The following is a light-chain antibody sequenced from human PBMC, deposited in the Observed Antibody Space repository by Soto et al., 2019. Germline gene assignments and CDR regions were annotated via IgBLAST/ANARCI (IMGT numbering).Light chain of an antibody. J-gene: IGKJ4*01. CDR2: GAS. CDR3: QQYGSSPLT. Sequence: EIVLTQSPGTLSLSPGERATLSCRASQSVSSSYLAWYQQKPGQAPRLLIYGASSRATGIPDRFSGSGSGTDFTLTIRRLEPEDVAVYYCQQYGSSPLTLGGVTKV. CDR1: QSVSSSY. V-gene: IGKV3-20*01.